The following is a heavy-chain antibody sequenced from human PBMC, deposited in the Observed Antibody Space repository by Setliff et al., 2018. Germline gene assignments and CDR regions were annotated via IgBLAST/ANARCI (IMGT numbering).Heavy chain of an antibody. V-gene: IGHV3-7*03. D-gene: IGHD3-10*01. CDR2: IKHDGTEQ. CDR1: GFTFSVYW. Sequence: GGSLRLSCAASGFTFSVYWMTWVRQAPGKGLEWVANIKHDGTEQKYVDSVKGRFTIARDNDKNSLHLQMNGLRVEGTAVYYCARDGGTGDSGTYFNIGFDSWGQGTQVTVSS. CDR3: ARDGGTGDSGTYFNIGFDS. J-gene: IGHJ5*01.